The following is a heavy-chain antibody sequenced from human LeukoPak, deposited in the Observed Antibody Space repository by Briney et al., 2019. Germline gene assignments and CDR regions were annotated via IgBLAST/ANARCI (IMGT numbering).Heavy chain of an antibody. D-gene: IGHD4-11*01. Sequence: PGGSLRLSCVASGFTFSSYGMHWVRQAPGKGLEWVAVISNDGSNKYYAGSVKGRFTISRDNSKSTLYLQMNSLRAEDTAVYYCARVRPGSNYVDFDYWGQGTLVTVSS. CDR1: GFTFSSYG. J-gene: IGHJ4*02. CDR3: ARVRPGSNYVDFDY. CDR2: ISNDGSNK. V-gene: IGHV3-30*03.